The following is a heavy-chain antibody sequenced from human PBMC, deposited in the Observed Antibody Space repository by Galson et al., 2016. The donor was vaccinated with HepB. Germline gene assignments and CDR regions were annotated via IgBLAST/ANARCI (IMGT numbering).Heavy chain of an antibody. CDR2: VSNSGST. Sequence: SETLSLTCTVSGGSISTYYWNWIRQPPGKGLEWIGYVSNSGSTTYNPSLKSRVTISLDTSKNQFSLTLSSVTAADTAVYYCARHEKVEGLSVAGHIGDYEQLYYYYGMDVWGQGTSVTVSS. CDR1: GGSISTYY. J-gene: IGHJ6*02. D-gene: IGHD4-17*01. CDR3: ARHEKVEGLSVAGHIGDYEQLYYYYGMDV. V-gene: IGHV4-59*01.